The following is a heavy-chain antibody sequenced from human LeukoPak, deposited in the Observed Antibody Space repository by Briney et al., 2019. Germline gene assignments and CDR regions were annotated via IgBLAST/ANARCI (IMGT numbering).Heavy chain of an antibody. J-gene: IGHJ3*02. CDR2: MRYDGSSK. Sequence: PGGSLRLSCAASGFSFSNSGMHWVRQAPGKGLEWVAFMRYDGSSKFYTDSVKGRFTISRDNSKNTLYLQTNSLRAEDTAVYYCAKDFIYGGWGNGFDIWGQGTMVTVSS. CDR3: AKDFIYGGWGNGFDI. CDR1: GFSFSNSG. D-gene: IGHD3-16*01. V-gene: IGHV3-30*02.